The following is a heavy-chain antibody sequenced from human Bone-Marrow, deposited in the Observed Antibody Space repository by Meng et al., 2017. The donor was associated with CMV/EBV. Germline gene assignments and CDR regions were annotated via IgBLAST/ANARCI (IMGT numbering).Heavy chain of an antibody. V-gene: IGHV3-72*01. CDR2: TRNKANSYTT. Sequence: GESLKISCAASGFTFSDHYMDWVRQAPGKGLEWVGRTRNKANSYTTEYAASVKGRFTISRDDSKNSLYLQMNSLKTEDTAVYYCAREGSSSYGMDVWGQGTTVTGYS. CDR3: AREGSSSYGMDV. J-gene: IGHJ6*01. D-gene: IGHD3-10*01. CDR1: GFTFSDHY.